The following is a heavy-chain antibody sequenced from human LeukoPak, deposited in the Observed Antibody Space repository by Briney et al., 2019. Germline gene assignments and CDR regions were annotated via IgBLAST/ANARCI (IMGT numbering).Heavy chain of an antibody. D-gene: IGHD3-22*01. CDR3: ERSERGYYYDSSGYYSY. CDR1: GGSFSGYY. V-gene: IGHV4-34*01. CDR2: INHSGST. Sequence: SSETLSLTCAVYGGSFSGYYWSWIRQPPGKGLEWIGEINHSGSTNYNPSLKSRVTISVDTSKNQFSLKLSSVTAADTAVYYCERSERGYYYDSSGYYSYWGQGTLVTVSS. J-gene: IGHJ4*02.